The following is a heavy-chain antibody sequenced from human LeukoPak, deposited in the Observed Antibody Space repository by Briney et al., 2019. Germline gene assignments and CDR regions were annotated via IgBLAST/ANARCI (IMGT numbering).Heavy chain of an antibody. D-gene: IGHD5-24*01. Sequence: ASVKVSCKASGFTFTNYHVHWVRQAPGQGLEWVALIKGTGDRPDYAQEFQGRVTVTCDTSTNIAYLELRSLKLEDTAVYYRVRAPDGTLDLWGQGTLVTVSS. CDR2: IKGTGDRP. V-gene: IGHV1-46*01. CDR3: VRAPDGTLDL. CDR1: GFTFTNYH. J-gene: IGHJ4*02.